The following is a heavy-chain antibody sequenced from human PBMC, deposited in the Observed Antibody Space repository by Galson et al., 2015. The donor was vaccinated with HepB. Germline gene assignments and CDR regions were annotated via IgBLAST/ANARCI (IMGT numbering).Heavy chain of an antibody. Sequence: SLRLSCAASGFTFSSYGMHWVRQAPGKGLEWVAVISYDGSNKYYADSVKGRFTISRDNSKNTLYLQMNSLRAEDTAVYYCARPAGDLALYWYFDLWGRGTLVTVSS. J-gene: IGHJ2*01. CDR1: GFTFSSYG. V-gene: IGHV3-30*03. CDR2: ISYDGSNK. CDR3: ARPAGDLALYWYFDL. D-gene: IGHD2-21*02.